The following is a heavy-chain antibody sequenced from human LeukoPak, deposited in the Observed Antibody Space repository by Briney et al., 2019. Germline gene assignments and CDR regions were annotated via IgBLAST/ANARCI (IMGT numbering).Heavy chain of an antibody. CDR2: ISYDGSNK. CDR1: GFTFSSYG. V-gene: IGHV3-30*18. Sequence: PGGSLRLSCAASGFTFSSYGMHWVRQAPGKGLEWVAVISYDGSNKYYADSVKGRFTISRDNSKNTLYLQMNSLRAEDTAVYYCAKVFISSQMLTTVTRNWYFDLWGRGTLVTVSS. D-gene: IGHD4-17*01. CDR3: AKVFISSQMLTTVTRNWYFDL. J-gene: IGHJ2*01.